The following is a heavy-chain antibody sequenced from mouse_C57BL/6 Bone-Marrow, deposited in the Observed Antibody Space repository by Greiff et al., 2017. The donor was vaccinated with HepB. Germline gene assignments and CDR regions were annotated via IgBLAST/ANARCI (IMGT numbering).Heavy chain of an antibody. V-gene: IGHV5-17*01. CDR2: ISSGSSTI. D-gene: IGHD1-1*01. CDR3: ARSPHGSSDYYAMDY. CDR1: GFTFSDYG. J-gene: IGHJ4*01. Sequence: EVKLVESGGGLVKPGGSLKLSCAASGFTFSDYGMHWVRQAPEKGLEWVAYISSGSSTIYYADTVKGRFTISRDNAKNTLFLHMTSLRSEDTAMYYCARSPHGSSDYYAMDYWGQGTSVTVSS.